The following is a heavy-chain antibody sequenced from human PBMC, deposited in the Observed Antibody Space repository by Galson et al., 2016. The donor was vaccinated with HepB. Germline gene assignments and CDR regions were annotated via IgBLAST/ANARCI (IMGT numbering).Heavy chain of an antibody. Sequence: ETLSLTCAVSGGSISSTKWWSWVRQPPGKGLEWIGEIYHGGSTNSNPSRKSRVTISVNKSKNHFSLKLRSVTAADTAVYYCAQSNGWDNHSPVLWGQGSLVTVSS. CDR3: AQSNGWDNHSPVL. CDR2: IYHGGST. D-gene: IGHD6-19*01. J-gene: IGHJ4*02. CDR1: GGSISSTKW. V-gene: IGHV4-4*02.